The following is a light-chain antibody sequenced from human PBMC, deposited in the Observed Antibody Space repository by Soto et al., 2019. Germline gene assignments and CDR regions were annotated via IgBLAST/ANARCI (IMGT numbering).Light chain of an antibody. CDR3: SSYATGDTVI. V-gene: IGLV2-14*03. CDR1: SSDVGGYNY. J-gene: IGLJ2*01. Sequence: QSALTQPASVSGSPGQSITISCTGTSSDVGGYNYVSWYQQHPGKAPKFIIYDVSNRPLGVSNRFSGSKSGNTASLTISGLQPEDEADYYCSSYATGDTVIFGGGTKVTVL. CDR2: DVS.